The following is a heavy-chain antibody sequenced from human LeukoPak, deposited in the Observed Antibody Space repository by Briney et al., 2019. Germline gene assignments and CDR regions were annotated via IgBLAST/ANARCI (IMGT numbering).Heavy chain of an antibody. V-gene: IGHV4-61*01. J-gene: IGHJ5*02. CDR2: IYYSGST. CDR1: GGSVSSDSYY. D-gene: IGHD3-10*01. CDR3: ATDSGSYYNNWFDP. Sequence: SSETLSLTCTVSGGSVSSDSYYWSWIRQPPGKGLEWIGYIYYSGSTNYNPSLKSRVTISVDTSKNQFSLKLSSVTAADTAVYYCATDSGSYYNNWFDPWGQGTLVTVSS.